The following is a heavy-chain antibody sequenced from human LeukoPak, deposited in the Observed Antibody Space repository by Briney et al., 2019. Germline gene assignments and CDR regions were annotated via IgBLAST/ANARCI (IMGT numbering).Heavy chain of an antibody. Sequence: GGSLRLSCAAFRFTFSSYGMHRVRQAPGKGLEWVAFIRYDGSNKYYADSVKGRFTISRDNSRNTLYLQMNGLRVEDTAVYYCAKGYCSGGSCYSLLEYFQHWGQGTLVTVSS. J-gene: IGHJ1*01. V-gene: IGHV3-30*02. CDR2: IRYDGSNK. CDR1: RFTFSSYG. D-gene: IGHD2-15*01. CDR3: AKGYCSGGSCYSLLEYFQH.